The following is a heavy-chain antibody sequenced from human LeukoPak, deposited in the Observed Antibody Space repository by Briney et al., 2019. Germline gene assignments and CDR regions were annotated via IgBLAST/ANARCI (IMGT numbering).Heavy chain of an antibody. J-gene: IGHJ4*02. V-gene: IGHV4-59*01. CDR1: GGSISSYY. CDR3: ARWGYREEYYFDY. D-gene: IGHD3-16*01. Sequence: SETLSLTCTVSGGSISSYYWSWIRQPPGKGLEWIGYIYYSGSTNYNPSLKSRVTISVDTSKNQFSLKLSSVTAADTAVYYCARWGYREEYYFDYWGQGTLVTVSS. CDR2: IYYSGST.